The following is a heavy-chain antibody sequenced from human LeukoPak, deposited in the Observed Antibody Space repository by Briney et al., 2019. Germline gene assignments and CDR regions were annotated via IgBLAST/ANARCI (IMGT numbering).Heavy chain of an antibody. CDR1: GVTFSSYA. CDR3: AKDSELISSSWYEGFDY. V-gene: IGHV3-23*01. CDR2: ISGSGGST. J-gene: IGHJ4*02. Sequence: GGSLRLSCAASGVTFSSYAMTWVRQAPGKGLEWVSAISGSGGSTYYADSVKGRFTISRDNSKNTLYLQMNSLRAEDTAVYYCAKDSELISSSWYEGFDYWGQGTLVTVSS. D-gene: IGHD6-13*01.